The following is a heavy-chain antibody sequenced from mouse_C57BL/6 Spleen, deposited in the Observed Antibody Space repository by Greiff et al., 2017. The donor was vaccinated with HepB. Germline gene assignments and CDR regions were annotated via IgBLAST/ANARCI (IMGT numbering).Heavy chain of an antibody. CDR3: ARGAERALDY. CDR2: INPSNGGT. V-gene: IGHV1-53*01. CDR1: GYTFTSYW. J-gene: IGHJ4*01. Sequence: QVHVKQPGTELVKPGASVKLSCKASGYTFTSYWMPWVKQRPGQGLEWIGNINPSNGGTNYNEKFKSKATLTVDKSSSTAYMQLSSLTSEDSAVYYCARGAERALDYWGQGTSVTVSS.